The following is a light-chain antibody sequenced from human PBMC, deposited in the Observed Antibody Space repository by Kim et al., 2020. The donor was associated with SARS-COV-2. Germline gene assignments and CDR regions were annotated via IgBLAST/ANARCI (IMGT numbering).Light chain of an antibody. CDR2: GAS. CDR1: QSVSSSY. Sequence: EIVLTQSPGTLSLSPGERATLSCRASQSVSSSYLAWYQQKPGQAPRLLIYGASSRDTGIPDRFSGSGSGTDFTLTISRLEPEDFAVYYCQQYGSSAYSFGQGTKLEI. V-gene: IGKV3-20*01. J-gene: IGKJ2*03. CDR3: QQYGSSAYS.